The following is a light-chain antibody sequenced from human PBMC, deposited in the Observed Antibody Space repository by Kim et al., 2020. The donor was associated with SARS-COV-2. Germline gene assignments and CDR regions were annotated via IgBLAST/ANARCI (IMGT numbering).Light chain of an antibody. CDR1: NSNPGAGYD. Sequence: VNITSARSNSNPGAGYDVRWYQQLPGTATKLLIYGNSNRPSGVPDRFSGSKSGTSASLAITGLQAEDEADYYCQSYDSSLSGSGVFGGGTKLTVL. CDR2: GNS. CDR3: QSYDSSLSGSGV. V-gene: IGLV1-40*01. J-gene: IGLJ3*02.